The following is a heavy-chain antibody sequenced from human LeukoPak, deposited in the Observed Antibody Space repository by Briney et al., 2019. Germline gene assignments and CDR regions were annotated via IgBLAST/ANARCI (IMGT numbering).Heavy chain of an antibody. D-gene: IGHD1-26*01. Sequence: GGSLRLSCAASGFTFSSYSMNWVRQAPGKGLEWFSSISSSSSYIYYADSVKGRFTISRDNSKNTLYLQMNSLRAEDTAVYYCAKQWELVGGFDYWGQGTLVTVSS. CDR2: ISSSSSYI. J-gene: IGHJ4*02. CDR3: AKQWELVGGFDY. CDR1: GFTFSSYS. V-gene: IGHV3-21*01.